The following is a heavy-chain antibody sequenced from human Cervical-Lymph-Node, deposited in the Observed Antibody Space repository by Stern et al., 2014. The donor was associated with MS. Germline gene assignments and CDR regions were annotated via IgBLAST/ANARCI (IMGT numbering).Heavy chain of an antibody. CDR2: IYQSGTP. CDR3: VTAQYRLALGLDV. CDR1: GDSIISNNW. Sequence: QLQLQESGPGLVKPSGTLSLTCAASGDSIISNNWWTWVRQPPGKGLEWIGKIYQSGTPNYNPSLRSRVTLSVGKSEFSLQLRSVTAADTAVYYCVTAQYRLALGLDVWGQGTTVTVSS. V-gene: IGHV4-4*02. D-gene: IGHD3-16*02. J-gene: IGHJ6*02.